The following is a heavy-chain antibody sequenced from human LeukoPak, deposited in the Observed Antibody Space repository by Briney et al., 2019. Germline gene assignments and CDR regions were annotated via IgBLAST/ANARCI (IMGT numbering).Heavy chain of an antibody. CDR1: GFTFSSYA. CDR2: ISGSGGST. Sequence: PGGSLRLSCAASGFTFSSYAMSWVRQAPGKGLEWVSAISGSGGSTYYADSVKGRFTISRDNSKNTLYLQMNSLRAEDTAVYYCAKDQERAYCRGGSCSLDYWGQGTLVTVSS. J-gene: IGHJ4*02. V-gene: IGHV3-23*01. CDR3: AKDQERAYCRGGSCSLDY. D-gene: IGHD2-15*01.